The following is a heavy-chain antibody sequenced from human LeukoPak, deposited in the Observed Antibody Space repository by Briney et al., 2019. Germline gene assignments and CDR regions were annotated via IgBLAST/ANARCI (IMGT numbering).Heavy chain of an antibody. J-gene: IGHJ4*02. CDR1: GFTFSNYA. D-gene: IGHD5-12*01. CDR2: ISYDGIIN. CDR3: ARGMGKYSGYDAYYFEY. Sequence: GRSLRPSCAASGFTFSNYAMHWVRQAPGKGLEWVAVISYDGIINYYADSVKGRFTISRDNSKNTLYLQMISLRAEDTAVYYCARGMGKYSGYDAYYFEYWGQGTLVTVSS. V-gene: IGHV3-30*04.